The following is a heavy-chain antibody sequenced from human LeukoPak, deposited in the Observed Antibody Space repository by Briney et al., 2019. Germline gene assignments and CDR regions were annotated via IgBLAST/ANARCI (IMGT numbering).Heavy chain of an antibody. CDR3: AKGWEAYCGDNCYSAFDY. D-gene: IGHD2-21*01. Sequence: GGSLRLSCAASGFTFSSYAMNWVRQAPVKGLGWVSIISESDGGTYYADSVKGRFTISRDNSKNTLYLQMNSLRAEDTAVYYCAKGWEAYCGDNCYSAFDYWGQGTLVTVSS. CDR2: ISESDGGT. J-gene: IGHJ4*02. CDR1: GFTFSSYA. V-gene: IGHV3-23*01.